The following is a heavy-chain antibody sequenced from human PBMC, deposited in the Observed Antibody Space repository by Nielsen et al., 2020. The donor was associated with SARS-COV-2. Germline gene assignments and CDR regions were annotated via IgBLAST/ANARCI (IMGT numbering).Heavy chain of an antibody. V-gene: IGHV3-74*01. CDR2: INSDGSST. J-gene: IGHJ5*02. D-gene: IGHD2-15*01. Sequence: GESLKISCAASGFTFSSYWMHWVRQAPGKGLVWVSRINSDGSSTSYADSVKGRFTISRDNAKNTLYLQMNSLRAEDTAVYYCARDCSGGSCYPWGQGTLVTVSS. CDR1: GFTFSSYW. CDR3: ARDCSGGSCYP.